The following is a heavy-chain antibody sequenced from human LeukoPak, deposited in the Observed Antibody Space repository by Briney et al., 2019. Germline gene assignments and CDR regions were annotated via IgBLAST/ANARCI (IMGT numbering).Heavy chain of an antibody. D-gene: IGHD5-24*01. CDR2: ISSSSSYI. V-gene: IGHV3-21*01. Sequence: PGGSLRLSCAASGFTFSSYSMNWVRQAPGKGLEWVSSISSSSSYIYYADSVKGRFTISRDNAKNSLYLQMNSLRAEDTAVYYCARAIGQRWLQLTGDYWGQGTLVTVSS. CDR3: ARAIGQRWLQLTGDY. CDR1: GFTFSSYS. J-gene: IGHJ4*02.